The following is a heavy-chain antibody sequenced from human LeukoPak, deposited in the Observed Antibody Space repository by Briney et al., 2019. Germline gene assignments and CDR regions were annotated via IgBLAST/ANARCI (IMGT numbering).Heavy chain of an antibody. D-gene: IGHD2/OR15-2a*01. J-gene: IGHJ4*02. Sequence: SETLFLTCTVSGVSITSYYWTWIRQPPGKGLEYIGYIYYSGTTNYNPSLKSRVTISVDTSKNQFSLKLSSLTAADTAVYYCARGFYAAGVNFDYWGQGTLVTVSS. V-gene: IGHV4-59*01. CDR2: IYYSGTT. CDR3: ARGFYAAGVNFDY. CDR1: GVSITSYY.